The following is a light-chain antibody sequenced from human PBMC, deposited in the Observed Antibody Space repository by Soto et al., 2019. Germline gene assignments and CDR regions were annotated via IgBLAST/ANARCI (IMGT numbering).Light chain of an antibody. Sequence: DIVLTQSPASLDVSLGERVTINCKSSQSLFFTSNKKNSLAWYQQKPGQPPKLIIYWGSSRESGVPARFRGAGLATDFTLTISSLQAEYVAVYYCQQGYRSPFTFGQGTKVGIK. J-gene: IGKJ2*01. V-gene: IGKV4-1*01. CDR1: QSLFFTSNKKNS. CDR2: WGS. CDR3: QQGYRSPFT.